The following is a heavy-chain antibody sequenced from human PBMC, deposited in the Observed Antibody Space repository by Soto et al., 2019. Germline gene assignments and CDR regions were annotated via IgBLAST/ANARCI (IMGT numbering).Heavy chain of an antibody. J-gene: IGHJ4*02. V-gene: IGHV3-23*01. CDR2: ISGSGTST. Sequence: PGGSLRLSCAASGFAFVSYVIIFFRHSPFKGLEWVSTISGSGTSTYYADSVKGRFTISRDNSKNTLYLQMNSLRAEDTAVYYCAKDLCAYSSGSCYFDYWGQGTPVTVSS. CDR3: AKDLCAYSSGSCYFDY. CDR1: GFAFVSYV. D-gene: IGHD6-19*01.